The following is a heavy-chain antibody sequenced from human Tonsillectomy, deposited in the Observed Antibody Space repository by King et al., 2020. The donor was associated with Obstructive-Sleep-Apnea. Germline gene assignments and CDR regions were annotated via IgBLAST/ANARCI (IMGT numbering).Heavy chain of an antibody. CDR1: GFTFRSYA. J-gene: IGHJ3*02. Sequence: QVQLVESGGGVVQPGRSLRLSCAASGFTFRSYAMHWVRQAPGKGLEWVAVISYDGSNKYYADSVKGRFTISRDNSKNTLYLQMNSLRAEDTAVYYCARDFAEIPYSSNWLWGGAFDIWGQGTMVTVSS. CDR3: ARDFAEIPYSSNWLWGGAFDI. D-gene: IGHD6-13*01. CDR2: ISYDGSNK. V-gene: IGHV3-30*04.